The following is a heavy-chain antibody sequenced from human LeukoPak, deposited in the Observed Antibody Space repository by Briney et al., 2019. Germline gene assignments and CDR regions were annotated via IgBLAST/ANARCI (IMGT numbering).Heavy chain of an antibody. J-gene: IGHJ3*02. CDR1: GITFSFYG. CDR3: ARDWYDNSDAFDI. CDR2: ITGSGGTT. D-gene: IGHD3-9*01. V-gene: IGHV3-23*01. Sequence: PGGSLRLSCEASGITFSFYGMSWVRQAPGKGLEWVSAITGSGGTTYYADSMKGRFTISRDNSKNTLYLQMGSLRAEDTAVYYCARDWYDNSDAFDIWGQGTMVIVSS.